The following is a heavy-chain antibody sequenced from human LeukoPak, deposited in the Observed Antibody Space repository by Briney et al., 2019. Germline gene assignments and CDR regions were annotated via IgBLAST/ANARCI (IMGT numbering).Heavy chain of an antibody. CDR3: ARARFGTVTTPFDY. D-gene: IGHD4-11*01. CDR1: GFTFSSYA. CDR2: ISYDGSNK. J-gene: IGHJ4*02. V-gene: IGHV3-30-3*01. Sequence: GRSLRLSCAASGFTFSSYAMHWVRQAPGKGLEWVAVISYDGSNKYYADSVKGRFTISRDNSKNTLYLQMNSLRAEDTAVYYCARARFGTVTTPFDYWGQGTLVTVSS.